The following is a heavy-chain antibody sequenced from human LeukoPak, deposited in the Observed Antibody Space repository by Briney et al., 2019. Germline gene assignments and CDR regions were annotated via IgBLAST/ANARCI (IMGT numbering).Heavy chain of an antibody. Sequence: QPGGSLRLSCAAPGFTFSSDSMTWVRQAPGKGLEWVSTISGSGGSTFYADSVKGRFTISRDNSKNTLYLHMNSLSAEDTAIYYCAKDSFSTRWGQGTLVTVSS. CDR1: GFTFSSDS. CDR3: AKDSFSTR. J-gene: IGHJ4*02. D-gene: IGHD2-2*01. V-gene: IGHV3-23*01. CDR2: ISGSGGST.